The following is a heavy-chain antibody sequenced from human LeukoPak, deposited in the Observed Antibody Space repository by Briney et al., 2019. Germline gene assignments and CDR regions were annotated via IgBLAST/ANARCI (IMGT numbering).Heavy chain of an antibody. CDR3: ARPYDYSNKYAFDI. J-gene: IGHJ3*02. D-gene: IGHD4-11*01. V-gene: IGHV5-51*01. Sequence: GESLKISCEGSGFSFTSYWIGWVRQMPGKGLEWMGIIYPRDSDTGYSPSFQGQVTISADKSISTAYLQWSSLKASDTAMYYCARPYDYSNKYAFDIWGQGTMVTVSS. CDR1: GFSFTSYW. CDR2: IYPRDSDT.